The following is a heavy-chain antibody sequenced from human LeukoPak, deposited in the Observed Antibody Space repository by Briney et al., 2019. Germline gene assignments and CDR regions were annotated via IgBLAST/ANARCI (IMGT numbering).Heavy chain of an antibody. CDR1: GHTLTDFP. V-gene: IGHV1-24*01. CDR2: FDPEDSGP. CDR3: ATGRGDYYYFMDV. J-gene: IGHJ6*03. Sequence: ASVKVSCKISGHTLTDFPLQWVRQTPGKGLEWMGGFDPEDSGPIYAQNFQGRLTMTEDTSTDTFYMELSSLRSEDTALYFCATGRGDYYYFMDVWGKGTTVIVSS. D-gene: IGHD3-10*01.